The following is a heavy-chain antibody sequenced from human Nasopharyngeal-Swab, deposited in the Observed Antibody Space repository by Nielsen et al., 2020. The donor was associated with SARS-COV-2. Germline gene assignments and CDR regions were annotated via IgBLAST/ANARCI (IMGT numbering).Heavy chain of an antibody. CDR2: INHSGST. Sequence: WIRQPPGKGLEWIGEINHSGSTNYNPSLKSRVTISVDTSKNQFSLKLTSVTAADTAVYYCARGDKRKAPRDYSYYYYMDVWGKGTTVTVSS. D-gene: IGHD2-21*01. CDR3: ARGDKRKAPRDYSYYYYMDV. V-gene: IGHV4-34*01. J-gene: IGHJ6*03.